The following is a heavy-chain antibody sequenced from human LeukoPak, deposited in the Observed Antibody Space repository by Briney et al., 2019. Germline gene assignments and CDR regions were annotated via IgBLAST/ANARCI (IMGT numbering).Heavy chain of an antibody. J-gene: IGHJ4*02. CDR1: GYTFTSYG. CDR2: IIPIFGTA. D-gene: IGHD2-2*01. V-gene: IGHV1-69*05. CDR3: ASPRYCSSTSCYPIFDY. Sequence: SVKVSCKASGYTFTSYGISWVRQAPGQGLEWMGGIIPIFGTANYAQKFQGRVTITTDESTSTAYMELSSLRSEDTAVYYCASPRYCSSTSCYPIFDYWGQGTLVTVSS.